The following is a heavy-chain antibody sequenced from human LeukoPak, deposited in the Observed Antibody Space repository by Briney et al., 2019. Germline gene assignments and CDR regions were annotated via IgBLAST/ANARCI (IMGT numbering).Heavy chain of an antibody. Sequence: PSETLSLTCTVSGGSISSYYWSWIRQPPGKGLEWIGYIYYSGSTNYNPSLKSRVTISVDTSKNQFSLKLSSVTAADTAVYYCARVVYYDYVWGSYRPIYFDYWGQGTLVTVSS. D-gene: IGHD3-16*02. V-gene: IGHV4-59*12. CDR3: ARVVYYDYVWGSYRPIYFDY. CDR1: GGSISSYY. J-gene: IGHJ4*02. CDR2: IYYSGST.